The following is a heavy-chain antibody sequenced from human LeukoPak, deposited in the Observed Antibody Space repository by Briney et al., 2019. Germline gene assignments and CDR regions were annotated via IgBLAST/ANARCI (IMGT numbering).Heavy chain of an antibody. V-gene: IGHV1-18*01. Sequence: ASVKVSCKASGYTFTSYGISWVRQAPGQGLEWMGWISAYNGNTNYAQKLQGRVTMTTDTSTRTAYMELRSLTSDDTAVYYCARVEAGGAFDIWGQGKMVPVSS. CDR2: ISAYNGNT. CDR3: ARVEAGGAFDI. CDR1: GYTFTSYG. D-gene: IGHD2-8*02. J-gene: IGHJ3*02.